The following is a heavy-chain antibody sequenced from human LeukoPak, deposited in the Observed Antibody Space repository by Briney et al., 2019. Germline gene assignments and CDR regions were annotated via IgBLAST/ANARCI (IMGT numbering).Heavy chain of an antibody. CDR1: GFNFSSYS. J-gene: IGHJ4*02. V-gene: IGHV3-21*01. Sequence: GGSLRLSCAASGFNFSSYSMNWVRQAPGKGLEWVSCISSSSSHIYYADSVKGRFTISGDNAKNSLYLQMNSLRAEDTAVYYCVTDGADYYDSTGYPIYFYYWGQGTLVTVSS. D-gene: IGHD3-22*01. CDR3: VTDGADYYDSTGYPIYFYY. CDR2: ISSSSSHI.